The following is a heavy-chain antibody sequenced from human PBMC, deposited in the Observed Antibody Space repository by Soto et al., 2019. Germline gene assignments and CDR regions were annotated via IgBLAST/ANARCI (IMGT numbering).Heavy chain of an antibody. J-gene: IGHJ5*02. CDR3: AGQTSTVTKYGWFDP. CDR1: GFTFSSYE. Sequence: GGSLRLSCAASGFTFSSYEMNWVRQAPGKGLEWVSYISSSGSTIYYADSVKGRFTISRDNAKNSLYLQMNSLRAEDTAVYYCAGQTSTVTKYGWFDPWGQGTLVTVSS. V-gene: IGHV3-48*03. D-gene: IGHD4-17*01. CDR2: ISSSGSTI.